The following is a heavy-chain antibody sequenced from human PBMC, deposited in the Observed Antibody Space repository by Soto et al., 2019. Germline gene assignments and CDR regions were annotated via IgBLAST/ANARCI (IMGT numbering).Heavy chain of an antibody. CDR2: IWSDGTNK. CDR1: GFTFSTYG. Sequence: GGSLRLSCAASGFTFSTYGMHWVRQAPGRGLEWVALIWSDGTNKYYADSVKGRFTISRDNSKNTLHLQMNSLRAEDTAVYYCAKDLCERWQQSWCYYYGMDVWGQGTTVTVSS. CDR3: AKDLCERWQQSWCYYYGMDV. J-gene: IGHJ6*02. D-gene: IGHD2-8*01. V-gene: IGHV3-33*06.